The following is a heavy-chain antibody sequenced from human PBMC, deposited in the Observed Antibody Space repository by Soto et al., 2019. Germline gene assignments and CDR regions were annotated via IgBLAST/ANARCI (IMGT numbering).Heavy chain of an antibody. J-gene: IGHJ4*02. CDR1: GGSISSGGYS. CDR3: ARDKITGLFDY. D-gene: IGHD2-8*02. CDR2: INHTGST. Sequence: SETLSLTCAVSGGSISSGGYSWSWIRQPPGKGLEWIGYINHTGSTNYNPSLKSRVTISVDTSKNQFSLKLTSVTAADTAVYYCARDKITGLFDYWGQGTLVTVSS. V-gene: IGHV4-30-2*01.